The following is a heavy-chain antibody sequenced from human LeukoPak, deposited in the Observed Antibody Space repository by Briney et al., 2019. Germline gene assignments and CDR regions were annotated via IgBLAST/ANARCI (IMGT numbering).Heavy chain of an antibody. CDR1: GFTFTTYG. CDR3: ATPVMTYYYDSSG. CDR2: IRYDGSNK. D-gene: IGHD3-22*01. Sequence: PGGSLRLSCAASGFTFTTYGMSWVRQAPGKGLEWVAFIRYDGSNKYYADSVKGRFTISRDNSKNTLYLQMNSLRAEDTAVYYCATPVMTYYYDSSGWGQGTLVTVSS. J-gene: IGHJ4*02. V-gene: IGHV3-30*02.